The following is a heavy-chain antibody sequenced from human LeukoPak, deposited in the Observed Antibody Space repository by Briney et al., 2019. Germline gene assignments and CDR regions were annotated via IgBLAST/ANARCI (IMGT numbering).Heavy chain of an antibody. V-gene: IGHV3-15*01. D-gene: IGHD3-10*01. CDR3: TAYYYGSGSNYNDY. J-gene: IGHJ4*02. CDR1: GFTFSNAW. Sequence: GGSLRLSCAASGFTFSNAWMRWVRQAPGKGVEWVGRIKNKADGCTTDYAAPVKGRFTISRDDSKNTLYLQMNSLKTEDTALSYCTAYYYGSGSNYNDYWGQGTLVTVSS. CDR2: IKNKADGCTT.